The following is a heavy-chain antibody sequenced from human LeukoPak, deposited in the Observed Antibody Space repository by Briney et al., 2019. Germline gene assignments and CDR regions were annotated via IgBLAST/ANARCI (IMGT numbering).Heavy chain of an antibody. J-gene: IGHJ4*02. V-gene: IGHV3-30*18. CDR2: ISYDGSNK. D-gene: IGHD2-2*01. Sequence: GGSLRPSCAASGFTFSSYGMHWVRQAPGKGLEWVAVISYDGSNKYYADSVKGRFTISRDNSKNTLYLQMNSLRAEDTAVYYCAKSANQIAGYCSSTSCYAGVYFDYWGQGTLVTVSS. CDR3: AKSANQIAGYCSSTSCYAGVYFDY. CDR1: GFTFSSYG.